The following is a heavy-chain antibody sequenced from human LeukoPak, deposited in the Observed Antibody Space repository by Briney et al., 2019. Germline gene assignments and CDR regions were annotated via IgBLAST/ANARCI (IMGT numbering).Heavy chain of an antibody. J-gene: IGHJ5*02. CDR1: GGSFSGYY. CDR3: ARESTVSDP. D-gene: IGHD4-17*01. V-gene: IGHV4-34*01. Sequence: SETLSLTCAVYGGSFSGYYWSWIRQPPGKGLEWIGSIYYSGSTYYNPSLKSRVTISVDTSKNQFSLKLSSVTAADTAVYYCARESTVSDPWGQGTLVTVSS. CDR2: IYYSGST.